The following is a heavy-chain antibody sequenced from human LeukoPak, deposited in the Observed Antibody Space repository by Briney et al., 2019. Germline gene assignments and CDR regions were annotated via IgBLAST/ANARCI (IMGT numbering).Heavy chain of an antibody. CDR3: ARELDPYDGSGSYFDY. V-gene: IGHV1-18*01. CDR1: GYTFTTYG. J-gene: IGHJ4*02. D-gene: IGHD3-10*01. Sequence: ASVTDSCKDSGYTFTTYGISWVPQAPGQGLERMGWISAYNGNTNYAQKLQGRGSMTTDTSTSTAYMELRSLRSDDTAVYVCARELDPYDGSGSYFDYWGQGTLVTVSS. CDR2: ISAYNGNT.